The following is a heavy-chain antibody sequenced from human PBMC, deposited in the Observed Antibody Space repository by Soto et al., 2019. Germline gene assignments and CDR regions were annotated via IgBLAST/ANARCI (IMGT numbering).Heavy chain of an antibody. D-gene: IGHD3-10*01. CDR2: ISSSGSTI. J-gene: IGHJ4*02. Sequence: GGSLRLSCAASGFTFSDYYMSWIRQAPGKGLEWVSYISSSGSTIYYADSVKGRFTISRDNAKNSLYLQINSLRAEDTAVYYCARDFFFYYGSGSYYRTVYYFDYWGQGTLVTVSS. CDR1: GFTFSDYY. V-gene: IGHV3-11*01. CDR3: ARDFFFYYGSGSYYRTVYYFDY.